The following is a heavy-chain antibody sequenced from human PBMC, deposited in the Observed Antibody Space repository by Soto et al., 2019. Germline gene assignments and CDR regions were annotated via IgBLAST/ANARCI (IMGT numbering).Heavy chain of an antibody. V-gene: IGHV4-31*03. Sequence: SETLSLTCTVSGGSISSGGYYWSWIRQHPGKGLEWIGYIYYSGSTYYNPSLKSRVTISVDTSKNQFSLKLSSVTAADTAVYYCARRLELRVLNYYYGMDVWGQGTTVTVSS. D-gene: IGHD1-7*01. J-gene: IGHJ6*02. CDR2: IYYSGST. CDR3: ARRLELRVLNYYYGMDV. CDR1: GGSISSGGYY.